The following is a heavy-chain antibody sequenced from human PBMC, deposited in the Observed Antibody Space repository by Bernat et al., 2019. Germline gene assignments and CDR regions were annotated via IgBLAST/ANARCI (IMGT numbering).Heavy chain of an antibody. CDR2: INAGNGNT. D-gene: IGHD5-12*01. CDR1: GYTFTSYA. CDR3: ALGEYSGYGYPFDY. Sequence: QVQLVQSGAEVKKPGASVKVSCKASGYTFTSYAMHRVRQAPGQRLEWMGWINAGNGNTKYSQKFQGRVTITRDTSASTAYMELSSLRSEDTAVYYCALGEYSGYGYPFDYWGQGTLVTVSS. V-gene: IGHV1-3*01. J-gene: IGHJ4*02.